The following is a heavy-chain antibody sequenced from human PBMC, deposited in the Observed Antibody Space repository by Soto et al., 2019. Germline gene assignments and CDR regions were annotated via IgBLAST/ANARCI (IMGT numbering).Heavy chain of an antibody. CDR1: GFRFSDYP. D-gene: IGHD1-26*01. V-gene: IGHV3-7*01. J-gene: IGHJ4*02. CDR3: AKEGYSGSYAAH. Sequence: GGSLRLSCVGSGFRFSDYPLNWVRQAPGQGLEWVANINRRGTSTNYVDSVRGRFSVSRDNSKNTLYLQMNSLRGEDTATYHYAKEGYSGSYAAHWGQGTVVTVSS. CDR2: INRRGTST.